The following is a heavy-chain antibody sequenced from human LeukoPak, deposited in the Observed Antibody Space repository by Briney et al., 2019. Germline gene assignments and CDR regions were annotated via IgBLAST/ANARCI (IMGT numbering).Heavy chain of an antibody. J-gene: IGHJ6*03. D-gene: IGHD3-10*01. CDR2: IYYSGST. CDR1: GGSISSYY. V-gene: IGHV4-59*12. Sequence: SETLSLTCTDSGGSISSYYWSWIRQPPGKGLEWIGYIYYSGSTNYNPSLKSRVTISVDTSKNQFSLKLSSVTAADTAVYYCARRGYRGDITMVRGVIPYYYYYMDVWGKGTTVTISS. CDR3: ARRGYRGDITMVRGVIPYYYYYMDV.